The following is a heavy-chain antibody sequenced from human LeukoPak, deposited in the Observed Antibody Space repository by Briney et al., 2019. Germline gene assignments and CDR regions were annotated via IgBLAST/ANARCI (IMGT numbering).Heavy chain of an antibody. J-gene: IGHJ4*02. V-gene: IGHV3-23*01. D-gene: IGHD2-2*01. CDR3: AKEQDNRLLLSHFDY. CDR2: ITGGGDTT. CDR1: GITFSSYG. Sequence: HPGGSLRLSCAASGITFSSYGMGWVRQAPVKGLEWVSAITGGGDTTYYADSVKGRFTISRDNSMNTLSLQMNSLRAADTAVYFCAKEQDNRLLLSHFDYWGQGILVTVSS.